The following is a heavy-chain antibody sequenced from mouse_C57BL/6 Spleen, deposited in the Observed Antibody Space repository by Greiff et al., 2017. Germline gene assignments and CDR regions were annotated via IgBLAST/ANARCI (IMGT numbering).Heavy chain of an antibody. Sequence: QVQLQQSGAELVKPGASVKLSCKASGYTFTSYWMHWVKQRPGQGLEWIGMIHPNSGSTNYNEKFKSKATLTVDKSSSTAYMQLSSLTSEDSAVYYWARWDYYGSSYYYSIDYWGQGTSVTVSS. V-gene: IGHV1-64*01. CDR1: GYTFTSYW. J-gene: IGHJ4*01. CDR2: IHPNSGST. CDR3: ARWDYYGSSYYYSIDY. D-gene: IGHD1-1*01.